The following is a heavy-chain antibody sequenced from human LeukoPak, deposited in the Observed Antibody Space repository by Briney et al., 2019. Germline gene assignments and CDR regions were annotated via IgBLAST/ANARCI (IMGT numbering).Heavy chain of an antibody. V-gene: IGHV1-24*01. D-gene: IGHD3-10*01. CDR1: GYTLTELS. Sequence: ASVKVSCKVSGYTLTELSMHWVRQAPGKGLEWMGGFDPEDGETIYAQKFQGRVTMTEDTSTDTAYMELSSLRSEDTAVYYCATDGGVWFGELGWFDPWGQGTLVTVSS. J-gene: IGHJ5*02. CDR2: FDPEDGET. CDR3: ATDGGVWFGELGWFDP.